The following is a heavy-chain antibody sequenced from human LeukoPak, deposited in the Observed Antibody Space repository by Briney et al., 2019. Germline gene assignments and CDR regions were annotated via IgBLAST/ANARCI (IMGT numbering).Heavy chain of an antibody. CDR1: GGSFSGYY. D-gene: IGHD3-10*01. Sequence: SETLSLTCAVHGGSFSGYYWSWIRQPPGKGLEWIGEINHSGSTNYNPSLKSRVTISVDTSKNQFSLKLSSVTAADTAVYYCARDPYYYGSGSYYAFDIWGQGTMVTVSS. V-gene: IGHV4-34*01. CDR2: INHSGST. J-gene: IGHJ3*02. CDR3: ARDPYYYGSGSYYAFDI.